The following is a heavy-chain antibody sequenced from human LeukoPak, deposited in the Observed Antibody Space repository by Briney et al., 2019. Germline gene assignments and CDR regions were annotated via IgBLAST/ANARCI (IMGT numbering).Heavy chain of an antibody. V-gene: IGHV3-23*01. D-gene: IGHD1-26*01. CDR1: GFTFSSYA. CDR3: AKSGGSYFNDAFDI. Sequence: PGGSLRLSCAASGFTFSSYAMSGVRQAPGKGLDGVSAISGSGGSTYYAGSVKGRFTISRDNSKNTLYLQMNSLRAEDTAVYYCAKSGGSYFNDAFDIWGQGTMVTVSS. J-gene: IGHJ3*02. CDR2: ISGSGGST.